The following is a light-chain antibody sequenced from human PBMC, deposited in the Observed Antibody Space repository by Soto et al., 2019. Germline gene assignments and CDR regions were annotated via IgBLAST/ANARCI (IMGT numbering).Light chain of an antibody. V-gene: IGKV1-5*01. Sequence: EIQMTQSPSTLSSSVGDTVTITCRASQTISGWLIWYQQRPGKAPNLLIFDAFTLESGVPSRFSGSGSGTTFTLTISSLQSDDFAIYYCLQYNGYYRTFGQGTKVEIK. J-gene: IGKJ1*01. CDR1: QTISGW. CDR3: LQYNGYYRT. CDR2: DAF.